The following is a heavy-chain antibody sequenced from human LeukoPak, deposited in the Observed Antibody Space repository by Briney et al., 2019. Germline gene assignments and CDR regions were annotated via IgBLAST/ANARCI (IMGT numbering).Heavy chain of an antibody. CDR1: GGTVFSCSDY. J-gene: IGHJ4*02. Sequence: SETLSLTCNVSGGTVFSCSDYWAWIRQPPGMGLEWIGSVFYSGTTYYSPSLKSRVTISVDTSKNQFFLKMNSVTAADTAVYYRARHGTCSRARCDRFIDYRGQGTLVTVSS. CDR2: VFYSGTT. CDR3: ARHGTCSRARCDRFIDY. V-gene: IGHV4-39*01. D-gene: IGHD2/OR15-2a*01.